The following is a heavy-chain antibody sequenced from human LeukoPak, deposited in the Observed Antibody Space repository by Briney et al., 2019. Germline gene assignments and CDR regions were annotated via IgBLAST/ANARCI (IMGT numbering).Heavy chain of an antibody. V-gene: IGHV3-33*01. CDR1: GFTFNNYG. CDR3: ARDLYDYGSY. Sequence: GRSLRLSCTASGFTFNNYGMHWVRQAPGKGLEWVAVIWYDGSNKYYADSVKGRFTISRDNSKNTLYLQMNSLRTEDTAVYYCARDLYDYGSYWGQGTLVTVSS. J-gene: IGHJ4*02. D-gene: IGHD4/OR15-4a*01. CDR2: IWYDGSNK.